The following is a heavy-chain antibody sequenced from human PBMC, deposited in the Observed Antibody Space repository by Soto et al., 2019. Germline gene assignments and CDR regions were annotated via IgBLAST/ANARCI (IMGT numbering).Heavy chain of an antibody. Sequence: GGSLRLSCVASGLTVSTYAVNWVRQAPGQGLEWVSPISSRSTYIYYADSVKGRFTISRDNAQNSLYLQMNSLRANDTAVYYCARRDSGMDVWGQGTTVTVSS. CDR3: ARRDSGMDV. V-gene: IGHV3-21*01. J-gene: IGHJ6*02. CDR1: GLTVSTYA. CDR2: ISSRSTYI.